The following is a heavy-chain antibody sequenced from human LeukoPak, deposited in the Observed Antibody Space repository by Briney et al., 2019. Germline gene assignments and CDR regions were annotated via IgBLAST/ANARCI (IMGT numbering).Heavy chain of an antibody. J-gene: IGHJ3*02. CDR1: GLTFSSYA. CDR2: ISFDGINK. CDR3: ARDRWYYYDSSDYYHDAFDI. D-gene: IGHD3-22*01. Sequence: PGRSLRLSCAASGLTFSSYAMHWVRQAPGKGLEWVAVISFDGINKYYADSVKGRFTFSRDNSKNTLYLQMDSLIAEDTAVYYCARDRWYYYDSSDYYHDAFDIWGQGTMVTVSS. V-gene: IGHV3-30*04.